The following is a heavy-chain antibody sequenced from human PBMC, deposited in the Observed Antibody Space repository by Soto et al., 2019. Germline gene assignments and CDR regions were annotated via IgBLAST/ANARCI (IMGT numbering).Heavy chain of an antibody. D-gene: IGHD7-27*01. V-gene: IGHV3-23*01. CDR1: GFILNKYA. J-gene: IGHJ3*01. CDR2: IGGTDGDSDGVP. CDR3: VKRGRNWGAFDF. Sequence: VQLLESGGDLVQPGWSLRLSCVASGFILNKYAMRWVRQSPGQGLEWVSTIGGTDGDSDGVPWYEASVKGRFTITRHRSATTLFRHRDNLRAEYSALYYWVKRGRNWGAFDFWGQGTTVVVSS.